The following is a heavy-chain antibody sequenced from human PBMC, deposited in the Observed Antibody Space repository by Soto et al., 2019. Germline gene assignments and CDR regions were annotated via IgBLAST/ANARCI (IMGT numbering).Heavy chain of an antibody. Sequence: SETLSLTCTVSGGSVSSGSYYWSWIRQPPGKGLEWIGYIYYSGSTNYNPSLKSRVTISVDTPKNQFSLKLSSVTAADTAVYYCARDGGDSSGYYPFDYWGQGTLVTVSS. D-gene: IGHD3-22*01. CDR1: GGSVSSGSYY. J-gene: IGHJ4*02. V-gene: IGHV4-61*01. CDR3: ARDGGDSSGYYPFDY. CDR2: IYYSGST.